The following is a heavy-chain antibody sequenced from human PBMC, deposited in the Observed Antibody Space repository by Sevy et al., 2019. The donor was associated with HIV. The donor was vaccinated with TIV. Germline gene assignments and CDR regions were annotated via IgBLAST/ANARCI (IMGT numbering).Heavy chain of an antibody. Sequence: GGSLRLSCAASGFIVSSNYMSWVRQAPGKGLEWVSVIYSGGSTYYADTVKGRFTISRDNSKNTLYLQMNSLRAEDTAVYYCASLSQYGGIDYWGQGALVTVSS. CDR3: ASLSQYGGIDY. D-gene: IGHD3-16*01. CDR1: GFIVSSNY. V-gene: IGHV3-53*01. J-gene: IGHJ4*02. CDR2: IYSGGST.